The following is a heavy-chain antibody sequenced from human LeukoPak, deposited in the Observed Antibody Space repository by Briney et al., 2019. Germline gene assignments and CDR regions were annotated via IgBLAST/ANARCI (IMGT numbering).Heavy chain of an antibody. V-gene: IGHV4-59*08. CDR1: GGSMSSYY. Sequence: PSETLSLTCTVSGGSMSSYYWSWIRQPPGKGLEWIGYIYYSESTKYNPSLKRRVTISADTSKNQFSLKLSSVTAADTAVYYCARGARAGYNLEPFDYWGQGTLVTVSS. CDR3: ARGARAGYNLEPFDY. J-gene: IGHJ4*02. D-gene: IGHD5-24*01. CDR2: IYYSEST.